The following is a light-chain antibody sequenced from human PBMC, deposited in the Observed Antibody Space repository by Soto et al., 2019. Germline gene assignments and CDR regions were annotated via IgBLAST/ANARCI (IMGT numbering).Light chain of an antibody. CDR1: SGHSNYA. V-gene: IGLV4-69*01. Sequence: QLVLTQSPSASASLGASVKLTCTLSSGHSNYAIAWHQQQPEKGPRYLMKLNNDGSHSKGDGIPDRFSGSSSGAESYLTISSLQSEDEADYYCQTWDTGIRVFGGGTKLTVL. CDR3: QTWDTGIRV. CDR2: LNNDGSH. J-gene: IGLJ3*02.